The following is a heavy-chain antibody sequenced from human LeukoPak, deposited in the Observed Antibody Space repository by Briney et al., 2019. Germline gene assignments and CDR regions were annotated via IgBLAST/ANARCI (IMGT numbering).Heavy chain of an antibody. J-gene: IGHJ4*02. V-gene: IGHV1-8*03. Sequence: ASVKVSCKASGYTFTSYDINWVRQATGQGLEWMGWMNPNSGNTGYAQKFQGRVTITRNTSISTAYMELSSLRSEDTAVYYCARGKSDSSGYPDYWVQGTLVTVSS. D-gene: IGHD3-22*01. CDR2: MNPNSGNT. CDR3: ARGKSDSSGYPDY. CDR1: GYTFTSYD.